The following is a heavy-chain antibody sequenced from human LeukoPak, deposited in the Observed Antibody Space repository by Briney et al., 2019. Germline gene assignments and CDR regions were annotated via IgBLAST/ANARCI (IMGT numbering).Heavy chain of an antibody. J-gene: IGHJ4*02. V-gene: IGHV5-51*01. Sequence: GESLKISCKVSGYIFTSYYIGWVRQMPGKGLQWMGVIYPGGSDTRYSPSFQGQVTISAGKSISTAYLQWSSLKASDTAIYYCARAASGTARFDFWGQGTLVTVSS. CDR3: ARAASGTARFDF. CDR1: GYIFTSYY. CDR2: IYPGGSDT. D-gene: IGHD6-13*01.